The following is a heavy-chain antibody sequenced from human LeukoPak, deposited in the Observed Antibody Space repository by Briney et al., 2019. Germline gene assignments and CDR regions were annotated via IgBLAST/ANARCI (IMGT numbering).Heavy chain of an antibody. J-gene: IGHJ4*02. Sequence: ILGRANYAQKFQGRVTITADKSTSTAYMELSSLRSEDTAMYYCASGHYGDYGQWSSMNYWGQGTLVTVSS. V-gene: IGHV1-69*02. D-gene: IGHD4-17*01. CDR3: ASGHYGDYGQWSSMNY. CDR2: ILGRA.